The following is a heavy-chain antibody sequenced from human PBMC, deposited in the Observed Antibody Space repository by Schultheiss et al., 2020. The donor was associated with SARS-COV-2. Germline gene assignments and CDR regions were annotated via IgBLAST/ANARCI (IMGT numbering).Heavy chain of an antibody. J-gene: IGHJ6*02. CDR2: IYYSGST. CDR1: GGSISSGGYH. D-gene: IGHD3-3*01. CDR3: AREGTYYDFWSGLPYYYGMDV. V-gene: IGHV4-31*03. Sequence: SETLSLTCTVSGGSISSGGYHWSWIRQYPGKGLEWIGYIYYSGSTYYNPSLKSRVTISVDTSKNQFSLKLSSVTAADTAVYYCAREGTYYDFWSGLPYYYGMDVWGQGTTVTVSS.